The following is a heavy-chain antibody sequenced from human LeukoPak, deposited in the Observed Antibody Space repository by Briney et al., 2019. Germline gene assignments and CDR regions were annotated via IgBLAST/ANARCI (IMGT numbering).Heavy chain of an antibody. CDR3: ARGGSANWFGP. CDR2: IYHSGST. D-gene: IGHD3-16*01. Sequence: SGTLSLTCAVSGGSIKSNNWWSWVRQPPGKGLEWIGEIYHSGSTNYNPSLESRVTVSVDKSKNQFSLDLSSVTAADTAVYYCARGGSANWFGPWGQGTLVTVSS. V-gene: IGHV4-4*02. J-gene: IGHJ5*02. CDR1: GGSIKSNNW.